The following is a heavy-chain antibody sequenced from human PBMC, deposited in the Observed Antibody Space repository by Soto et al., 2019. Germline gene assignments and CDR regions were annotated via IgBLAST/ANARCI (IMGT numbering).Heavy chain of an antibody. CDR1: GFTVSSNY. CDR3: ARGPPDYYDGMDV. J-gene: IGHJ6*02. CDR2: IYSGGST. Sequence: EVQLVESGGGLVQPGGSLRLSCAASGFTVSSNYMSWVRQAPGKGLEWVSVIYSGGSTYYADSVKGRFTISRDNSKNTLYLQMNSLRAEDTAVYYCARGPPDYYDGMDVWGQGTTVTVSS. V-gene: IGHV3-66*01.